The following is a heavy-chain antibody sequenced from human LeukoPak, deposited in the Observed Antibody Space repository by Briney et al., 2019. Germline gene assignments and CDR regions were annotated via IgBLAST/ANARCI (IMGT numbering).Heavy chain of an antibody. CDR3: ARPSRPYSSSWYPYYYMDV. CDR2: IYSSGST. V-gene: IGHV4-39*07. Sequence: PSETLSLTCTVSGASISGSGYYWGWIRQPPGKGLEWIGSIYSSGSTYYNPSLKSRVTMSVDKSKNQFSLKLSSVTAADTAMYYCARPSRPYSSSWYPYYYMDVWGKGTTVTISS. J-gene: IGHJ6*03. D-gene: IGHD6-13*01. CDR1: GASISGSGYY.